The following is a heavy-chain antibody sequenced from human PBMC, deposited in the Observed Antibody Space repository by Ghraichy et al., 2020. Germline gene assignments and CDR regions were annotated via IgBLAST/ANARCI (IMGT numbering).Heavy chain of an antibody. CDR2: INAGNGNT. J-gene: IGHJ4*02. Sequence: ASVKVSCKASGYTFTSYAMHWVRQAPGQRLEWMGWINAGNGNTKYSQKFQGRVTITRDTSASTAYMELSSLRSEDTAVYYCARGYYYGSGSYYEPFDYWGQGTLVTVSS. V-gene: IGHV1-3*01. D-gene: IGHD3-10*01. CDR3: ARGYYYGSGSYYEPFDY. CDR1: GYTFTSYA.